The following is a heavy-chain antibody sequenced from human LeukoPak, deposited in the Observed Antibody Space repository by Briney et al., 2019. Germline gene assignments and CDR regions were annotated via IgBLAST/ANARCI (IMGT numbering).Heavy chain of an antibody. CDR2: INEDGREK. V-gene: IGHV3-7*01. D-gene: IGHD2-2*01. CDR1: GFTFSTYW. Sequence: PGGSLRLSCAASGFTFSTYWMTWVRQAPGKGLEWLANINEDGREKHYVDSVKGRFTISRDNAKNSLFLQMNSLGAEDTAVYYCARQQVPATKDYFDYWGQGTLSPSPQ. J-gene: IGHJ4*02. CDR3: ARQQVPATKDYFDY.